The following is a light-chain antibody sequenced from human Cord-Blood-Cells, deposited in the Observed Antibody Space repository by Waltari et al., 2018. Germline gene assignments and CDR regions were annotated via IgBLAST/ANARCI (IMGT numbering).Light chain of an antibody. J-gene: IGLJ1*01. Sequence: QSALTQPPSASGSPGQSVTISCTATSSDVGGYNYVSWYQQHPGKAPKLMIYEVSKRPSGVPDRCSGSKSGNTASLTVSGLRAEDEADYYCSSYAGSNNYVFGTGTKVTVL. CDR3: SSYAGSNNYV. CDR1: SSDVGGYNY. CDR2: EVS. V-gene: IGLV2-8*01.